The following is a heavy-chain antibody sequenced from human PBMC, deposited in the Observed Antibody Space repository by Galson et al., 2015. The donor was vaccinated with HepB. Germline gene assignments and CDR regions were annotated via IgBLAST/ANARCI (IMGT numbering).Heavy chain of an antibody. D-gene: IGHD3-3*01. CDR3: ARGMFYDFWSGYFGY. CDR2: INHSGST. CDR1: GGSFSGYY. V-gene: IGHV4-34*01. J-gene: IGHJ4*02. Sequence: ETLSLTCAVYGGSFSGYYWSWIRQPPGKGLEWIGEINHSGSTNYNPSLKSRVTISVDTSKNQFSLKLSSVTAADTAVYYCARGMFYDFWSGYFGYWGQGTLVTVS.